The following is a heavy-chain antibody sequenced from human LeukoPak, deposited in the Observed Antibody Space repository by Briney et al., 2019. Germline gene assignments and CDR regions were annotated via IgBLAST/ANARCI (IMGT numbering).Heavy chain of an antibody. J-gene: IGHJ6*02. CDR2: ISGSGGST. Sequence: GGSLRLYCAASGFTFSSYAMSWVRQAPGKGLEWVSAISGSGGSTYYADSVKGRFTISRDNSKNTLYLQMNSLRAEDTAVYYCAKSAPRGDYLWGYYYGMDVWGQGTTVTVSS. CDR1: GFTFSSYA. CDR3: AKSAPRGDYLWGYYYGMDV. D-gene: IGHD4-17*01. V-gene: IGHV3-23*01.